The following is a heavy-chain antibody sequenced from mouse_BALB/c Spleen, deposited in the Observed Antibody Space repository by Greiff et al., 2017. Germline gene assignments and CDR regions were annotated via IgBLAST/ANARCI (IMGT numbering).Heavy chain of an antibody. J-gene: IGHJ3*01. CDR1: GYTFTGYW. CDR3: ARGDYDGFAY. CDR2: IYPGDGDT. V-gene: IGHV1-87*01. D-gene: IGHD2-4*01. Sequence: VQLQESGAELARPGASVKLSCKASGYTFTGYWMQWVKQRPGQGLEWIGAIYPGDGDTRYTQKFKGKATLTADKSSSTAYMQLSSLASEDSAVYYCARGDYDGFAYWGQGTLVTVSA.